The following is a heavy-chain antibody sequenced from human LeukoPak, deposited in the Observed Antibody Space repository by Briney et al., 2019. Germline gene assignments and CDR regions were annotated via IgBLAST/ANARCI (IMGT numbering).Heavy chain of an antibody. CDR1: GYSFTSYW. Sequence: GESLKISCKGSGYSFTSYWIGWVRQMPGKGLEWMGIIYPGDSDTRYSSSFQGQVTISADKSISTAYLQWSSLKASDTAMYYCARHPQNYDTSGYYYEGAFDIWGQGTMVTVSS. J-gene: IGHJ3*02. CDR3: ARHPQNYDTSGYYYEGAFDI. CDR2: IYPGDSDT. V-gene: IGHV5-51*01. D-gene: IGHD3-22*01.